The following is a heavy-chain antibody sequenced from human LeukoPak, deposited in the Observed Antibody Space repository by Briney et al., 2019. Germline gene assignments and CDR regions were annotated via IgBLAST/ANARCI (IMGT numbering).Heavy chain of an antibody. CDR2: IYYSGST. Sequence: PSETLSLTCTVSGGSISSYYWSWIRQPPGKGLEWIGYIYYSGSTKYNPSLKSRVTISVDTSKNQFSLKLSSVTAADTAVYYCARHRVYYDSSGYWGYYYYYMDVWGKGTTVTISS. D-gene: IGHD3-22*01. CDR1: GGSISSYY. V-gene: IGHV4-59*08. J-gene: IGHJ6*03. CDR3: ARHRVYYDSSGYWGYYYYYMDV.